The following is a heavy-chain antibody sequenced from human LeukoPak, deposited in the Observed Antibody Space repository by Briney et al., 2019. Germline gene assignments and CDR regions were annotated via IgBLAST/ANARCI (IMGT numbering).Heavy chain of an antibody. CDR1: GFTFSSYA. Sequence: GGSLRLSCAASGFTFSSYAMSWVRQAPGKGLEWVSAISGSGGSTYYADSVKGRVTISRDNSKKTLYLQMNSLRAEDTAVYYCARPVWFGESNGMDVWGQGTTVTVSS. CDR2: ISGSGGST. D-gene: IGHD3-10*01. CDR3: ARPVWFGESNGMDV. V-gene: IGHV3-23*01. J-gene: IGHJ6*02.